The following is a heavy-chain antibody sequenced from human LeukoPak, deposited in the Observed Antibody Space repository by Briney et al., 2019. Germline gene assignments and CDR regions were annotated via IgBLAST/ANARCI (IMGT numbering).Heavy chain of an antibody. Sequence: RGSLRLSCAASGFTFSSYAMSWVRQAPGKGLEWVSAISGSGGSTYYADSVKGRFTISRDNSKNTLYLQMNSLRAEDTAVYYCAKGGGNDYVWGSYRNKAPDYWGQGTLVTVSS. J-gene: IGHJ4*02. CDR3: AKGGGNDYVWGSYRNKAPDY. CDR1: GFTFSSYA. CDR2: ISGSGGST. V-gene: IGHV3-23*01. D-gene: IGHD3-16*02.